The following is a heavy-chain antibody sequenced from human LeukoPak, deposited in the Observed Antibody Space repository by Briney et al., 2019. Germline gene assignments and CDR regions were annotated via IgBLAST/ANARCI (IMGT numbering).Heavy chain of an antibody. CDR3: ARDTSRGDFWSGLTGWQGWFDP. CDR1: GYSISSGYY. J-gene: IGHJ5*02. D-gene: IGHD3-3*01. V-gene: IGHV4-38-2*02. CDR2: IYHSGST. Sequence: PSETLSLTCTVSGYSISSGYYWGWIRQPPGKGLEWIGSIYHSGSTYYNPSLKSRVTISVDTSKNQFSLKLSSVTAADTAVYYCARDTSRGDFWSGLTGWQGWFDPWGQGTLVTVSS.